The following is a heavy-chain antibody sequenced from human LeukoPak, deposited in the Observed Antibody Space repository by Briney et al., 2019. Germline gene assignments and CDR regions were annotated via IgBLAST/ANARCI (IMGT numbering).Heavy chain of an antibody. V-gene: IGHV4-59*11. CDR2: IYYSGST. J-gene: IGHJ5*02. CDR3: ARGGGYKGPNWFDP. Sequence: SETLSLTCTVSGASIRSHYWSWIRQPPGKGLEWIGYIYYSGSTNYNPSLKSRVTISVDTSKNQFSLKLSSVTAADTAVYYCARGGGYKGPNWFDPWGQGTLVTVSS. D-gene: IGHD5-24*01. CDR1: GASIRSHY.